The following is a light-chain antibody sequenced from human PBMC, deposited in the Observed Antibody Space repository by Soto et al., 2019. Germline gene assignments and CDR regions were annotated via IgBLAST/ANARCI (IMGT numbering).Light chain of an antibody. J-gene: IGKJ4*01. V-gene: IGKV1-6*01. CDR2: ASS. CDR1: QDIRED. Sequence: AIQMTQSPSSLSASVRDRVTITCRATQDIREDLGWYQQKPGKDPKLLIYASSSLQSEVPSRFSGSGSGTDFTLTISTLQPEDFATDSCLHRHCFSLTFGGGTKVEIK. CDR3: LHRHCFSLT.